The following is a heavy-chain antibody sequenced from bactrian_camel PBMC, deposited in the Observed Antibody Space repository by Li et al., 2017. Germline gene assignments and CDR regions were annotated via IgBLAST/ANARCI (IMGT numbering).Heavy chain of an antibody. CDR1: GDIGPMYC. V-gene: IGHV3S54*01. CDR2: IYHNTGST. D-gene: IGHD1*01. CDR3: AAAESGGWRLLLDDFGY. Sequence: HVQLVESGGNLVQPGGSLRLDCAASGDIGPMYCMGWFRQVPGKEREGIAAIYHNTGSTWYAGSVKARFTISHDSAKNTVYLQMNSLKPEDTAVYYCAAAESGGWRLLLDDFGYWGQGTQVTVS. J-gene: IGHJ6*01.